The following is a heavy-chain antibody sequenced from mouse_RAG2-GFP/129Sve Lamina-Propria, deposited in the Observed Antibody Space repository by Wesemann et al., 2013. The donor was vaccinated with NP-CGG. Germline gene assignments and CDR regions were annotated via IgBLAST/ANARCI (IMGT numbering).Heavy chain of an antibody. J-gene: IGHJ1*01. Sequence: EVKLEESGGGLVQPGGSMKLSCVASGFTFSNYWMNWVRQSPEKGLEWVAQIRLKSDNYATHYAESVKGRFTISRDDSKSSVYLQMNNLRAEDTGIYYCTAGYYFWYFDVWGAGTTVTVSS. CDR3: TAGYYFWYFDV. V-gene: IGHV6-3*01. CDR2: IRLKSDNYAT. D-gene: IGHD2-3*01. CDR1: GFTFSNYW.